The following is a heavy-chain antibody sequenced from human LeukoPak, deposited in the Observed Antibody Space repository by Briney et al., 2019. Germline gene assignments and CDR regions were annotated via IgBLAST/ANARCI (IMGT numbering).Heavy chain of an antibody. CDR1: GFTFSNYW. V-gene: IGHV3-74*01. J-gene: IGHJ2*01. CDR2: INSDESST. CDR3: ARTPSIVGYTSRELGHWYFDL. Sequence: GGSLRLSCAASGFTFSNYWMHWFRQAPGKGLVWVSRINSDESSTVYADSVKGRFTISRDNARNSLYLQMKSLRAEDTAVYYCARTPSIVGYTSRELGHWYFDLWGRGTPVTVSS. D-gene: IGHD6-13*01.